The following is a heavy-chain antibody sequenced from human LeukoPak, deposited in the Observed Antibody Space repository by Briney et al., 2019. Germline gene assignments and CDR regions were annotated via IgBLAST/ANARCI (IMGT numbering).Heavy chain of an antibody. CDR1: GFTFINYW. Sequence: GGSLRLSCAASGFTFINYWMTWVRQTPGKGLEWVANINQDGSVKYYVDSVRGRLTISRDNAKNSLYLQMNSLRAEDTAVYYCARRKEIDYWGQGTLVTVSS. CDR3: ARRKEIDY. J-gene: IGHJ4*02. V-gene: IGHV3-7*01. CDR2: INQDGSVK.